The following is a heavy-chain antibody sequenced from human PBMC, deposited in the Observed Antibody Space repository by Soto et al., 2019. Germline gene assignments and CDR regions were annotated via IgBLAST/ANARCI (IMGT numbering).Heavy chain of an antibody. D-gene: IGHD3-10*01. CDR2: IYYSGST. V-gene: IGHV4-31*03. Sequence: TSETLSLTCTVSGGSISSGGYYWSWIRQHPGKGLEWIGYIYYSGSTYYNPSLKSRVTISVDTSKNQFSLKLSSVTAADTAVYYCGFGRFPSPVFDIWGQRTMVTVSS. J-gene: IGHJ3*02. CDR1: GGSISSGGYY. CDR3: GFGRFPSPVFDI.